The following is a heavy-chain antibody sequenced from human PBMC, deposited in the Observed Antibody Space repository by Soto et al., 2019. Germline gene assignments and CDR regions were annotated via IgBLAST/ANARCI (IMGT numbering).Heavy chain of an antibody. CDR3: ARGSYLDY. Sequence: GGSLRLYCPASGFSFGSYALSWVRQAPGKGLECGSTISGSDGKTFYADSVKGRFSISRDTSQSTLYLQMNRLRADDTAMYYRARGSYLDYWGKGT. V-gene: IGHV3-23*01. CDR2: ISGSDGKT. J-gene: IGHJ4*02. D-gene: IGHD3-16*01. CDR1: GFSFGSYA.